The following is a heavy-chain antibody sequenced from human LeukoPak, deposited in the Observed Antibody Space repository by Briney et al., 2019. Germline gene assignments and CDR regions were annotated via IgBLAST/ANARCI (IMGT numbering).Heavy chain of an antibody. CDR3: ARLSSGGSCFDY. D-gene: IGHD2-15*01. Sequence: GGSLRLSCVDSGLSFGNYGMNWVRQAPGKGLEWVSSIGGGVYTTYYADSVTGRFTISRDNAKNSLYLQMNSLRAEDTAVYYCARLSSGGSCFDYWGQGTLVTVSS. J-gene: IGHJ4*02. CDR1: GLSFGNYG. CDR2: IGGGVYTT. V-gene: IGHV3-21*01.